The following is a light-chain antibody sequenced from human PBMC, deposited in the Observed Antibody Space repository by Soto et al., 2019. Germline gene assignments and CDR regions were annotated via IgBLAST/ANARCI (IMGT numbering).Light chain of an antibody. CDR2: KAS. Sequence: QMTQSPSTLSASVGDRVTITCQASQTISNWLAWYQQKPGKAPKLLIYKASTLESGVPSRFSGSGSGTDFTLTISSLQPEDFATYFCLQHNTYPWTFGQGTKVNIK. J-gene: IGKJ1*01. CDR1: QTISNW. V-gene: IGKV1-5*03. CDR3: LQHNTYPWT.